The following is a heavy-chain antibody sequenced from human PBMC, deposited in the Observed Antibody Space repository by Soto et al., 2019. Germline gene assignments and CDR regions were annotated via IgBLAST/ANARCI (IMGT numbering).Heavy chain of an antibody. CDR2: ISPNSGYT. CDR1: GYTFTSYD. V-gene: IGHV1-18*01. Sequence: ASVKVSCKASGYTFTSYDINWVRQATGQGLEWMGWISPNSGYTNYAQKLQGRVTMTTDTSTSTAYMELRSLRSDDTAVYYCARVVVMNAFDIWGQGTMVTVSS. D-gene: IGHD3-22*01. J-gene: IGHJ3*02. CDR3: ARVVVMNAFDI.